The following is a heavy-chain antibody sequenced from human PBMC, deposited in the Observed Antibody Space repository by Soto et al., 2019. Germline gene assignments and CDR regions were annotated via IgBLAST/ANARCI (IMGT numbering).Heavy chain of an antibody. Sequence: SVKVSCKASGGTFSSYAISWVRQAPGQGLEWMGGIIPIFGTANYAQKFQGRVTITADESTSTAYMELSSLRSEDTAVYYCAREDCTNGVCYGTGDYYYYGMDVWGQGTTVTVSS. D-gene: IGHD2-8*01. CDR1: GGTFSSYA. CDR3: AREDCTNGVCYGTGDYYYYGMDV. V-gene: IGHV1-69*13. CDR2: IIPIFGTA. J-gene: IGHJ6*02.